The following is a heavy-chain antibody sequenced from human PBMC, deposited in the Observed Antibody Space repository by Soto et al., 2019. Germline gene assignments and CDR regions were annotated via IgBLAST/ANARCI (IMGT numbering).Heavy chain of an antibody. D-gene: IGHD2-2*01. CDR1: GFTFSSYG. J-gene: IGHJ3*02. Sequence: HPGGSLRLSCAASGFTFSSYGMHWVRQAPGKGLEWVAVISYDGSNKYYADSVKGRFTISRDNSKNTLYLQMNSLRAEDTAVYYCALPATAHLDAFDIWGQGTMVTVSS. V-gene: IGHV3-30*03. CDR3: ALPATAHLDAFDI. CDR2: ISYDGSNK.